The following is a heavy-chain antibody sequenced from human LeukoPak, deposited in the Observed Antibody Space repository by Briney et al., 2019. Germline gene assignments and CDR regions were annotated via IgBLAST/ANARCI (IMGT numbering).Heavy chain of an antibody. CDR3: ARTVADNYYYYGMDV. Sequence: SETLSLTCAVYGGSFSGYYWSWIRQPPGKGLEWIGEINHSGSTNYNPSLKSRVTISVDTSKNQSSLKLSSVTAADTAVYYCARTVADNYYYYGMDVWGQGTTVTVSS. CDR1: GGSFSGYY. D-gene: IGHD6-19*01. CDR2: INHSGST. J-gene: IGHJ6*02. V-gene: IGHV4-34*01.